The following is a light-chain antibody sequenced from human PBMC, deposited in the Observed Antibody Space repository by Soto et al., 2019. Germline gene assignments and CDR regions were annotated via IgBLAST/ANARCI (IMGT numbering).Light chain of an antibody. J-gene: IGKJ4*01. CDR1: QSVDSNF. Sequence: EIVLTQSPGTLSLSPGERAALSCRASQSVDSNFLAWYQQKPGQAPRLLIYGASSRATGIPDRFSGIWCGTDFSLTIIRLERQDFAVYYGQQYGSSPPLTFGGGTKGEIK. CDR2: GAS. V-gene: IGKV3-20*01. CDR3: QQYGSSPPLT.